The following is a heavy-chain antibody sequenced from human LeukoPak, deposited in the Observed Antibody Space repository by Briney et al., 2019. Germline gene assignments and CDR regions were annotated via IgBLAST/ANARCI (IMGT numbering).Heavy chain of an antibody. CDR1: GGSFSGYY. D-gene: IGHD2-2*01. J-gene: IGHJ6*02. CDR2: INHSGST. V-gene: IGHV4-34*01. CDR3: ARGSVFGYCSSTSCKGYDYYGMDV. Sequence: PSETLSLTCAVYGGSFSGYYWSWIRQPPGKGLEWIGEINHSGSTNYNPSLKSRVTISVDTSKNQFSLKLSSVTAADTAVYYCARGSVFGYCSSTSCKGYDYYGMDVWGQGTTVTVSS.